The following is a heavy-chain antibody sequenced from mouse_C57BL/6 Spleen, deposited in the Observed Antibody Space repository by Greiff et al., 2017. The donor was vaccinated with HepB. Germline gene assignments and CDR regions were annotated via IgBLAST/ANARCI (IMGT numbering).Heavy chain of an antibody. CDR1: GFTFSSYA. D-gene: IGHD4-1*01. J-gene: IGHJ2*01. CDR3: ARDLGGYLDY. Sequence: EVQLVESGGGLVKPGGSLKLSCAASGFTFSSYAMSWVRQTPEKRLEWVATISDGGSYTYYPDNVKGRFTISRDNAKNNLYLQMSHLKSEDTAMYYCARDLGGYLDYWGQGTTLTVSS. CDR2: ISDGGSYT. V-gene: IGHV5-4*01.